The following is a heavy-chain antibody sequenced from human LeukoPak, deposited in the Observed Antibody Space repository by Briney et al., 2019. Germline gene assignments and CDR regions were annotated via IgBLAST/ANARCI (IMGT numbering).Heavy chain of an antibody. Sequence: GGPLRLFCAASGFTVTSNYMSRVRQAPGKGLEWVSIIYSGGGAYYADSVKGRFTVSRDNSRNTLFLQMNSLRAEDTAMYYCARVFPPNWFDPWGQGTLVTVSS. CDR2: IYSGGGA. CDR1: GFTVTSNY. D-gene: IGHD3-10*02. V-gene: IGHV3-66*01. CDR3: ARVFPPNWFDP. J-gene: IGHJ5*02.